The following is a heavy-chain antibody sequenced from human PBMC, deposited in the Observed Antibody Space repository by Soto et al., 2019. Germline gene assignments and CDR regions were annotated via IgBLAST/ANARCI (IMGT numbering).Heavy chain of an antibody. D-gene: IGHD5-12*01. CDR3: ARVQYSGYDFKLAFDI. Sequence: QVQLVQSGAQVKKPGASVKVSCKASGYTFDNYALHWVRQAPGRRLEWMGWIHAGNGYTKYSQSLQGRVTITRDTSASTVQMDVSSLRSTDTAVYYCARVQYSGYDFKLAFDIWGQETMLTVSS. CDR2: IHAGNGYT. CDR1: GYTFDNYA. J-gene: IGHJ3*02. V-gene: IGHV1-3*01.